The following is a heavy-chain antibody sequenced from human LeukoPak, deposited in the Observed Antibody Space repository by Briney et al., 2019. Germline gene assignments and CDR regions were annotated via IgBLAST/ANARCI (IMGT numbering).Heavy chain of an antibody. CDR1: GFTFSSYG. Sequence: GGSLRLSCAASGFTFSSYGMHWVRQAPGKGLEWVGRIKSKTDGGTTDYAAPVKGRFTISRDDSKNTLYLQMNSLKTEDTAVYYCTTLGKYPYYYGSGSYYIHWGQGTLVTVSS. CDR2: IKSKTDGGTT. D-gene: IGHD3-10*01. CDR3: TTLGKYPYYYGSGSYYIH. V-gene: IGHV3-15*01. J-gene: IGHJ4*02.